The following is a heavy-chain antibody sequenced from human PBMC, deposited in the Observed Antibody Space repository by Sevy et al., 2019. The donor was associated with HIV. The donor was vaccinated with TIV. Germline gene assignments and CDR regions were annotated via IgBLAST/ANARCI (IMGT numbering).Heavy chain of an antibody. D-gene: IGHD3-22*01. J-gene: IGHJ5*02. CDR2: ISVYNGKI. Sequence: ASVKVSCKASGYTFTSFGISWVRQAPGQGLEWVGWISVYNGKINYAQNFQGRVTMTTDTSTRTAYMELKSVRSDETAVYYCARRGAFDFDTSGFLSPWGQGTLVTVSS. CDR3: ARRGAFDFDTSGFLSP. CDR1: GYTFTSFG. V-gene: IGHV1-18*01.